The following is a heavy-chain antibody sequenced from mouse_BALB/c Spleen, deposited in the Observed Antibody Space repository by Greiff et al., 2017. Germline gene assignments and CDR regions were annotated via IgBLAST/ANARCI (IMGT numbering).Heavy chain of an antibody. Sequence: EVKLVESGGDLVKPGGSLKLSCAASGFTFSSYGMSWVRQTPDKRLEWVATISSGGSYTYYPDSVKGRFTISRDNAKNTLYLQMSSLKSEDTAMYYCARHHGNYDWFAYWGQGTLVTVSA. D-gene: IGHD2-1*01. V-gene: IGHV5-6*02. CDR1: GFTFSSYG. J-gene: IGHJ3*01. CDR2: ISSGGSYT. CDR3: ARHHGNYDWFAY.